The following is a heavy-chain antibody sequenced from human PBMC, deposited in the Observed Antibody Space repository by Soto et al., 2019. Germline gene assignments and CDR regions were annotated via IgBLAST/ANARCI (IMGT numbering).Heavy chain of an antibody. CDR3: ARGRGESGTMIRLDY. CDR2: ISYDGSNK. Sequence: PGGSLRLSCAASGFTFSSYAMHWVRQAPGKGLEWVSFISYDGSNKYYADSAKGRFTISRNNSKNTLYLQMNSLRAEDTAVCYCARGRGESGTMIRLDYWGQGTLVTVSS. CDR1: GFTFSSYA. D-gene: IGHD3-22*01. J-gene: IGHJ4*02. V-gene: IGHV3-30-3*01.